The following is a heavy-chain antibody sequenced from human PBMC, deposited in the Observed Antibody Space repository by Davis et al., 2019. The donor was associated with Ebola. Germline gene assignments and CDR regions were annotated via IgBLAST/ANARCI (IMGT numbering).Heavy chain of an antibody. CDR1: GGSISSYY. J-gene: IGHJ5*02. CDR3: ARLIAALVRWFDP. CDR2: IYYSGST. Sequence: PSETLSLTCTVSGGSISSYYWSWIRQPPGKGLEWIGYIYYSGSTNYNPSLKSRVTISVDTSKNQFSLKLSSVTAADTAVYYCARLIAALVRWFDPWGQGTLVTVSS. V-gene: IGHV4-59*01. D-gene: IGHD6-6*01.